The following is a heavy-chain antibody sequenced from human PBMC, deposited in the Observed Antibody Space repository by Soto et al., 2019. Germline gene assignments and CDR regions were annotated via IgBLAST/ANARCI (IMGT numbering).Heavy chain of an antibody. Sequence: SLRLSCAASGFTFSSYAMSWVRQAPGKGLEWVSAISGSGGSTYYADSVKGRFTISRDNSKNTLYLQMNSLRAEDTAVYYCAKGGWFGEDGMDVWGQGTTVTVSS. D-gene: IGHD3-10*01. CDR2: ISGSGGST. V-gene: IGHV3-23*01. CDR3: AKGGWFGEDGMDV. J-gene: IGHJ6*02. CDR1: GFTFSSYA.